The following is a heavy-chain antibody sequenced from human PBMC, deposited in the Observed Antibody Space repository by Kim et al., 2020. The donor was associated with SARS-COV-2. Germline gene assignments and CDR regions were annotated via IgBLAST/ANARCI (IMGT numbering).Heavy chain of an antibody. Sequence: ASVKVSCKASGYPFNSSTMHWVRQAPGQGLEWLGWNNPGKGNTKYSEKFQDRVAITRDTSASTAYMELTSLRSEDTAVFFCTTIAATGVVYWGQGTLVTVSS. D-gene: IGHD6-13*01. CDR2: NNPGKGNT. V-gene: IGHV1-3*01. CDR3: TTIAATGVVY. J-gene: IGHJ4*02. CDR1: GYPFNSST.